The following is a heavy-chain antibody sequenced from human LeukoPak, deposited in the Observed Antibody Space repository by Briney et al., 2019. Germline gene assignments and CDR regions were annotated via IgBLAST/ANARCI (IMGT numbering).Heavy chain of an antibody. V-gene: IGHV3-21*01. J-gene: IGHJ4*02. Sequence: GGSLRLSCAASGFTFSSYSMNWVRQAPGKGLEWASSISSSSSYIYYADSVKGRFTISRDNAKNSLYLQMNSLRAEDTAVYYCATGITIFGVEDYWGQGTLVTVSS. CDR3: ATGITIFGVEDY. CDR1: GFTFSSYS. CDR2: ISSSSSYI. D-gene: IGHD3-3*01.